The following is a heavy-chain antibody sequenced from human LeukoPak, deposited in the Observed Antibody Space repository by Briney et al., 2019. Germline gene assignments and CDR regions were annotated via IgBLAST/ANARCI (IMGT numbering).Heavy chain of an antibody. CDR3: ARVVTIFQDGAFFDY. J-gene: IGHJ4*02. CDR1: GGSISSSSYY. Sequence: SETLSLTCTVSGGSISSSSYYWGWIRQPPGKGLESIGSIYYSGSTNYNPSLKSRVTISVDTSKNQFSLKLSSVTAADTAVYYCARVVTIFQDGAFFDYWGQGTLVTVSS. CDR2: IYYSGST. V-gene: IGHV4-39*07. D-gene: IGHD3-9*01.